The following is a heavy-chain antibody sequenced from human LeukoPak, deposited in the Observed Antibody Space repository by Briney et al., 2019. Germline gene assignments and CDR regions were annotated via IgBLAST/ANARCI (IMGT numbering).Heavy chain of an antibody. CDR1: GYTFTSYG. D-gene: IGHD3-10*01. V-gene: IGHV1-18*01. Sequence: ASVKVSCKASGYTFTSYGITWVRQAPGQGLEWMGWITPYNGKTSYAQKLQGRATMTTDTSTSTAYMELRSLRSDDTAVYYCGRDYYGSGRANCDYWGQGTLVTVYS. CDR3: GRDYYGSGRANCDY. CDR2: ITPYNGKT. J-gene: IGHJ4*02.